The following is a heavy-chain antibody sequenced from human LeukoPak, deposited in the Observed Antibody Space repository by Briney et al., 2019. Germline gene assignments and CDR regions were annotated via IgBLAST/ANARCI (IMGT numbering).Heavy chain of an antibody. Sequence: SETLSLTCTVSGGSISSYYWSWIRQPPGKGLEWIGYIYSTGGTSGSTNYNPSLKSRVTISVDTPKNQFSLNLSSVTAAATAIYYCARYRAFDVWGQGTMVTVSS. V-gene: IGHV4-59*01. CDR1: GGSISSYY. CDR3: ARYRAFDV. CDR2: IYSTGGTSGST. J-gene: IGHJ3*01.